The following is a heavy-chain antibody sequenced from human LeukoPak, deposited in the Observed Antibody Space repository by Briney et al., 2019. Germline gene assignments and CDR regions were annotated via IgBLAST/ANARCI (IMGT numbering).Heavy chain of an antibody. Sequence: ASVKVSCKASGYTFTSYGISWVRQAPGQGLEWMGWISACNGNTNYAQKLQGRVTMTTDTSTSTAYMELRSLRSDDTAVYYCARDNRIAVAGTGWDYWGQGTLVTVSS. J-gene: IGHJ4*02. D-gene: IGHD6-19*01. CDR2: ISACNGNT. CDR3: ARDNRIAVAGTGWDY. V-gene: IGHV1-18*01. CDR1: GYTFTSYG.